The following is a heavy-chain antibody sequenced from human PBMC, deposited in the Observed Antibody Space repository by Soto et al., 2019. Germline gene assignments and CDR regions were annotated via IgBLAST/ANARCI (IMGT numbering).Heavy chain of an antibody. D-gene: IGHD5-18*01. CDR2: ISYDGSNK. Sequence: SLRLSCAASGFTFSSYGMHWVRQAPGKGLEWVAVISYDGSNKYYADSVKGRFTISRDNSKNTLYLQMNSLRAEDTAVYYCAKPTLPPGYSYDHSYYYGMDVWGQGTTVTAP. CDR3: AKPTLPPGYSYDHSYYYGMDV. V-gene: IGHV3-30*18. CDR1: GFTFSSYG. J-gene: IGHJ6*02.